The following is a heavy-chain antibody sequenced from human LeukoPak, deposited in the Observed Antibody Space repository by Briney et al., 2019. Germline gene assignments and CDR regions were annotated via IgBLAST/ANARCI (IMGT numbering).Heavy chain of an antibody. CDR1: GGSISSYY. Sequence: SETLSLTCSVSGGSISSYYWSWIRQPPGKGLEWIGYIYYSGTTNYNPSLMSRVTISVDTSKNQFSLKLTSVTAADTAVYYCARGGGIAVAGTKGFFDYWGQGSLVTVSS. D-gene: IGHD6-19*01. V-gene: IGHV4-59*01. CDR2: IYYSGTT. CDR3: ARGGGIAVAGTKGFFDY. J-gene: IGHJ4*02.